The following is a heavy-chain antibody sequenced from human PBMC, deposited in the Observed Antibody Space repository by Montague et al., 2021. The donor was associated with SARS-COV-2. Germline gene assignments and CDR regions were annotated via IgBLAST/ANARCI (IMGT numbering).Heavy chain of an antibody. CDR3: ARQSLYDFWTHDYNWFDP. D-gene: IGHD3-3*01. CDR1: GGSISSSSYY. Sequence: SETLSLTCTVSGGSISSSSYYWGWIRQPPGKGLEWIGSIYYSGSTYYNPSLKSRVTISVDTSKNQFSLKLSSVTAADTAVYYCARQSLYDFWTHDYNWFDPWGQGTLVTVSS. CDR2: IYYSGST. V-gene: IGHV4-39*01. J-gene: IGHJ5*02.